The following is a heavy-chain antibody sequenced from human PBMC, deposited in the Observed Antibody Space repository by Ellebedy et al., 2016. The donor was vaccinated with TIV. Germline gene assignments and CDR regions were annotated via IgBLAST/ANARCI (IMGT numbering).Heavy chain of an antibody. CDR2: IYYNENT. V-gene: IGHV4-59*12. J-gene: IGHJ6*02. Sequence: MPSETLSLTCTVSGASISSYYWSWIRQPPGKGLEWVGYIYYNENTNYNPPLKSRVTISVDTSKNQFSLKLSSVTAADTAVFYCAREISYYYGMDVWGQGTTVTVSS. D-gene: IGHD3-3*01. CDR3: AREISYYYGMDV. CDR1: GASISSYY.